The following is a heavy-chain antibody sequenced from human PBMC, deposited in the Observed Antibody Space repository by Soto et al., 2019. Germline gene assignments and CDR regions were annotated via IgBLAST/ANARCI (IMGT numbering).Heavy chain of an antibody. CDR1: GGSISSYY. J-gene: IGHJ4*02. V-gene: IGHV4-59*12. D-gene: IGHD5-18*01. Sequence: PSETLSLTCTVSGGSISSYYWSWIRQPPGKGLEWIGYIYYSGSTNYNPSLKSRVTISVDTSKNQFSLKLSSVTAADTAVYYCARSSSDTAMVQIDYWGQGTLVTVSS. CDR2: IYYSGST. CDR3: ARSSSDTAMVQIDY.